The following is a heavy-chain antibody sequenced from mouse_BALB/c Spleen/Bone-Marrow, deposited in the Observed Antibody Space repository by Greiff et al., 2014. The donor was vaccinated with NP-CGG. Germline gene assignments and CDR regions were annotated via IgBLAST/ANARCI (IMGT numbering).Heavy chain of an antibody. CDR1: GYTFTEYI. CDR3: ARHESYGNYLYFDV. V-gene: IGHV1-62-2*01. CDR2: FYPGSGSI. Sequence: QVQLKHSGAGLVKPGASVKLSCKASGYTFTEYIIHWVKQRAGQGLGGIGWFYPGSGSIKYNEKFKDKATLTADKSSSTVYMELSRLTSEDSAVYFCARHESYGNYLYFDVWGAGTTVTVSS. J-gene: IGHJ1*01. D-gene: IGHD2-10*02.